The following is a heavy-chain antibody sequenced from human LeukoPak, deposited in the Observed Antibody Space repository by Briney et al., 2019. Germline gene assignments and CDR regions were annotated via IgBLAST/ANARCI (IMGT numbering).Heavy chain of an antibody. V-gene: IGHV4-34*01. CDR2: INHSGST. CDR1: GESFCGYY. D-gene: IGHD1-7*01. J-gene: IGHJ5*02. Sequence: SGTPSPTCAVFGESFCGYYWGWVRPPPREGVEWIGEINHSGSTNYNPSLKSRVTISVDTSKNQFSLKLSSVTAADTAVYYCASINPRTTFDPWGQGTLVTVSS. CDR3: ASINPRTTFDP.